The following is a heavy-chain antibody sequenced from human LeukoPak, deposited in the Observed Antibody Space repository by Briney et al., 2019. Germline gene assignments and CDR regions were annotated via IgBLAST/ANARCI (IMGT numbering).Heavy chain of an antibody. J-gene: IGHJ4*02. D-gene: IGHD3-16*01. CDR2: VSSSGIYT. CDR1: GFTFSDYY. Sequence: TGGSLRLPCAASGFTFSDYYMSWIRQAPGTGLEWISYVSSSGIYTKYADSVKGRFTISRDNAENSLYLQMDSLRAEDTAVYYCARDVGGLEGPDYENGSFDLWGRGTLVTVSS. CDR3: ARDVGGLEGPDYENGSFDL. V-gene: IGHV3-11*06.